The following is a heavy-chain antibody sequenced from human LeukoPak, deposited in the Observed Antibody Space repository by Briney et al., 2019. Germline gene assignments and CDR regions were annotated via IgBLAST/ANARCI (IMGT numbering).Heavy chain of an antibody. V-gene: IGHV3-7*01. CDR2: IKQDGSEK. Sequence: SGGSLRLSCADSGFTFSSYWMSWVRQAPGKGLEWVANIKQDGSEKYYVDSVKGRFTISRDNAKNSLYLQMNSLRAEDTAVYYCARGHEAFDIWGQGTMVTVSS. CDR3: ARGHEAFDI. J-gene: IGHJ3*02. CDR1: GFTFSSYW.